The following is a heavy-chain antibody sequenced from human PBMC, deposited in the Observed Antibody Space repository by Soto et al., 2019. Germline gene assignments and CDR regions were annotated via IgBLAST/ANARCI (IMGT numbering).Heavy chain of an antibody. J-gene: IGHJ5*02. CDR1: GDAISSGGYS. D-gene: IGHD3-10*01. CDR3: AIDQRDGYWFDP. V-gene: IGHV4-30-2*01. CDR2: TYYTGGA. Sequence: QVQLQESGSGLVKPSQTLSLTCTVSGDAISSGGYSWNWIRQPPGKGLEWIGYTYYTGGATYNPSLTSRVTISVDTSKNQFSLKMTSMPAAYTATYYCAIDQRDGYWFDPWGQGTLVTVSS.